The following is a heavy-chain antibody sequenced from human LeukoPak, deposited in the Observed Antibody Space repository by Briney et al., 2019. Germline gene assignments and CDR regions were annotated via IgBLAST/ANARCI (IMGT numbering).Heavy chain of an antibody. D-gene: IGHD4-17*01. J-gene: IGHJ4*02. CDR1: GFTFSSYA. Sequence: GGSLRLSCAVSGFTFSSYAMHWVRQAPGKGLEWVAYIRNDGSVKYYADSVKGRFTISRDNSKNTLYVQMNSLRAEDTAVYYCARDSTVTSPFDYWGQGTLVTVSS. V-gene: IGHV3-30*02. CDR3: ARDSTVTSPFDY. CDR2: IRNDGSVK.